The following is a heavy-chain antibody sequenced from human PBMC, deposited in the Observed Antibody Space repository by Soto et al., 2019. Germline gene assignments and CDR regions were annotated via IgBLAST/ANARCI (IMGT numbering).Heavy chain of an antibody. V-gene: IGHV3-30-3*01. CDR1: GFTFSSYA. Sequence: PGGSLRLSCAAPGFTFSSYAMHWVRQAPGKGLEWVAVISYDGSNKYYADSVKGRFTISRDNSKNTLYLQMNSLRAEGTAVYYCARIRRDGYNLDYYGMDVWGQGTTVTVSS. CDR2: ISYDGSNK. CDR3: ARIRRDGYNLDYYGMDV. J-gene: IGHJ6*02. D-gene: IGHD5-12*01.